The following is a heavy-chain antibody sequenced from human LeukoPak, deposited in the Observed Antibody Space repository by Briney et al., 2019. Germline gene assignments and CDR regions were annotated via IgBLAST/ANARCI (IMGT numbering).Heavy chain of an antibody. J-gene: IGHJ4*02. D-gene: IGHD3-22*01. CDR1: GGSISGYY. Sequence: PSETLSLTCTVSGGSISGYYWSWIRQPPRKGLEWIGYIYHSGSTYYNPSLKSRVTISVDRSKNQFSLKLSSVTAADTAVYYCAREGHRSGTDYWGQGTLVTVSS. V-gene: IGHV4-59*12. CDR2: IYHSGST. CDR3: AREGHRSGTDY.